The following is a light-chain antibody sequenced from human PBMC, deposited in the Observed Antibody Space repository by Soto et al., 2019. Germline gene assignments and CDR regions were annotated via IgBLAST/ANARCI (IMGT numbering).Light chain of an antibody. Sequence: DIVMTQSPDSLAVSLGERATINCKSSQRVLYSSNTKNYLAWYQQKPGQPPKLLIYWASTRESGVPDRFSGSGSGTDFTLTISSLQAEDVAVYYCQQYYTTPQTFGQGTKVEL. CDR3: QQYYTTPQT. V-gene: IGKV4-1*01. CDR2: WAS. CDR1: QRVLYSSNTKNY. J-gene: IGKJ1*01.